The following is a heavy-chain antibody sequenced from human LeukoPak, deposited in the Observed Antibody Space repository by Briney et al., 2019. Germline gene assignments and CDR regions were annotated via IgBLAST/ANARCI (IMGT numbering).Heavy chain of an antibody. CDR2: ISSSSSYI. J-gene: IGHJ4*02. D-gene: IGHD6-19*01. V-gene: IGHV3-21*04. CDR3: ATGEYSSGCDY. Sequence: GGSLRLSCAASGFTFSSYSMNWVRQAPGKGLEWVSSISSSSSYIYYADSVKGRFTISRDNSKNTLYLQMSSLRAEDTAVYYCATGEYSSGCDYWGQGTLVTVSS. CDR1: GFTFSSYS.